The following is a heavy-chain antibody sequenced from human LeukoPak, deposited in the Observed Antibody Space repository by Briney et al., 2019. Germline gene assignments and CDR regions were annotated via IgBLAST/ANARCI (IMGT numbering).Heavy chain of an antibody. CDR3: ARVVWFGELYPYFDY. CDR1: GYTFTSYG. CDR2: ISAYNGNT. D-gene: IGHD3-10*01. Sequence: ASVTVSCKASGYTFTSYGISWVRQAPGQGLEWMGWISAYNGNTNYAQKLQGRVTMTTDTSTSTAYMELRSLRSDDTAVYYCARVVWFGELYPYFDYWGQGTLVTVSS. J-gene: IGHJ4*02. V-gene: IGHV1-18*01.